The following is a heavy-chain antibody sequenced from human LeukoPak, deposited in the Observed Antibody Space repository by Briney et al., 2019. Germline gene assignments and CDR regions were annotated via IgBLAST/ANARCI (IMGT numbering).Heavy chain of an antibody. D-gene: IGHD3-10*01. CDR3: ARHVSGASSVFDL. CDR1: GGSMSSYY. V-gene: IGHV4-59*08. J-gene: IGHJ3*01. CDR2: IYYSGST. Sequence: SEILSLTCSVSGGSMSSYYGSWIRQPPGRELVGIGYIYYSGSTNYSPSLQSRVTISVDTSKNQFSLKLSSVTAADTAVYYCARHVSGASSVFDLWGQGTEVTVSS.